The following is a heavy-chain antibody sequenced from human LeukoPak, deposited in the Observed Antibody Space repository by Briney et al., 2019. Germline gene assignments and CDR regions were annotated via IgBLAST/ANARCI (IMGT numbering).Heavy chain of an antibody. CDR1: AFTFTTYW. CDR2: IKQDGSEK. V-gene: IGHV3-7*01. D-gene: IGHD2-2*01. J-gene: IGHJ4*02. CDR3: ARGSSRGHYFDY. Sequence: GGSLRLSCAASAFTFTTYWMNWVRQAPGKGLEWVANIKQDGSEKYYVDSVKGRFTISRDNAKNSVYLQMNSLRAEDTAVYYCARGSSRGHYFDYWGQGTLVTVSS.